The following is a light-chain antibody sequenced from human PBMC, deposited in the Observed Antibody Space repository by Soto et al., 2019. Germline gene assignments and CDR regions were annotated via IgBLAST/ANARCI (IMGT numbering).Light chain of an antibody. J-gene: IGKJ1*01. CDR2: GAS. CDR3: QQYNNWPRT. CDR1: QTVTNN. V-gene: IGKV3-15*01. Sequence: EIVMTQSPATLSVSPGEGATLSCRASQTVTNNLAWDQQKPGQAPRLLIYGASTRATGIPSRFSGSGSGTEFTLTISSLQSEDFAVYYCQQYNNWPRTFGQGTKVEIK.